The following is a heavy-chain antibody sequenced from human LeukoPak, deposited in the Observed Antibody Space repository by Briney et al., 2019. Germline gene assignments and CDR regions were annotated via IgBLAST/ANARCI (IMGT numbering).Heavy chain of an antibody. D-gene: IGHD2-21*02. J-gene: IGHJ4*02. V-gene: IGHV3-48*01. Sequence: GGSLRLSCAASGFTFSTYSMNWVRQAPGKGLEWVSCISSSISTIYYADSVKGRFTISRDNAKNSLYLQMNSLRAEDTAVYYCARSCGGDCYSGFDYWGQGTLVTVSS. CDR2: ISSSISTI. CDR1: GFTFSTYS. CDR3: ARSCGGDCYSGFDY.